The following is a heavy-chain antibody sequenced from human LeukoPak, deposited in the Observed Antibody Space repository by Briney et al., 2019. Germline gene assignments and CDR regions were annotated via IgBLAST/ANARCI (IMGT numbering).Heavy chain of an antibody. CDR1: GFTFSTYA. D-gene: IGHD3-22*01. J-gene: IGHJ4*02. CDR2: ISDDAGGT. V-gene: IGHV3-23*01. Sequence: GGSLRLSCAASGFTFSTYAMSWVRQAPGKGLECISIISDDAGGTYYAESVKGRFTISRDNSKNTVSLHMNSLRAEDTAVYYCTQGGGDSSGYYYEVFDYWGQGTLVTVSS. CDR3: TQGGGDSSGYYYEVFDY.